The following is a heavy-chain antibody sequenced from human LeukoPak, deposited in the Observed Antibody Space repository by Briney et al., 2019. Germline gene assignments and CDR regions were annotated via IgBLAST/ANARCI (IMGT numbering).Heavy chain of an antibody. CDR2: ITGGGSGI. V-gene: IGHV3-23*01. D-gene: IGHD3-9*01. J-gene: IGHJ4*02. CDR3: AKWGDYDVLTGYYVSDY. Sequence: SGGSLRLSCAASGFTFSNYAMSWVRQAPGKGLEWVSAITGGGSGIYYADSMKSRFTISRDNSKNTLYLQINRLRAEDTAVYYCAKWGDYDVLTGYYVSDYWGQGTLVTVSS. CDR1: GFTFSNYA.